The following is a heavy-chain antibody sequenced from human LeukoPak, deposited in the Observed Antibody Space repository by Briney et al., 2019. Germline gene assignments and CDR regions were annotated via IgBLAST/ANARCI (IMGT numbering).Heavy chain of an antibody. D-gene: IGHD2-8*01. CDR3: ARESRSNGAWSYFDY. CDR2: VNHRGNT. V-gene: IGHV4-34*01. CDR1: GGSLNSYY. Sequence: SETLSLTCAVSGGSLNSYYWSWIRQSPGKGLEWIGEVNHRGNTNYNPSLKGRVTMSVDTSKNQFSLKLSSVTAADTAVYFCARESRSNGAWSYFDYWGQGTLVTVSS. J-gene: IGHJ4*02.